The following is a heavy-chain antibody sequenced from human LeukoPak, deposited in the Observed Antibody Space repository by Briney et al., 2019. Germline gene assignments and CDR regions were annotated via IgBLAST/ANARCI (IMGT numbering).Heavy chain of an antibody. D-gene: IGHD2-2*01. CDR2: INPNSGGT. CDR1: GYTFTGYY. CDR3: ARITLAQPPSCGPSDWFDP. V-gene: IGHV1-2*02. Sequence: ASVKVSCKASGYTFTGYYMHWVRQAPGQGLEWMGWINPNSGGTNYAQKFQGRVTMTRDTSISTAYMELSRLRSDDTAVYYCARITLAQPPSCGPSDWFDPWGQGTLVTVSS. J-gene: IGHJ5*02.